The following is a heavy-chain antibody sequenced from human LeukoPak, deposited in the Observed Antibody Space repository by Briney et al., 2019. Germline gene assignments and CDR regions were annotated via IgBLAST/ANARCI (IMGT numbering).Heavy chain of an antibody. D-gene: IGHD1-14*01. CDR1: GGSFSNFY. V-gene: IGHV4-34*01. Sequence: SETLSLTCGVYGGSFSNFYWTWIRQPPGQGLEWIGEINHSGSTNYNSSLKSRVTISEDTSKNQFSLKLTSVTAADTAVYYCAGGTGGTKTGYKRYTRIDPWGQGTLVIVSS. J-gene: IGHJ5*02. CDR2: INHSGST. CDR3: AGGTGGTKTGYKRYTRIDP.